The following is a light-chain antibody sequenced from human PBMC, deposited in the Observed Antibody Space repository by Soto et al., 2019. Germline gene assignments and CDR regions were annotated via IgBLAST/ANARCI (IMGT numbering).Light chain of an antibody. CDR2: RAS. CDR3: QQYNDWPPWA. J-gene: IGKJ1*01. CDR1: QSVSTN. V-gene: IGKV3-15*01. Sequence: ETVMTQSPATLSVSPGERATLSYRASQSVSTNLAWYLHQPGQAPRLLIYRASTRATGIPARFSGSGSGTEFTLTISSLQSEDFGVYYCQQYNDWPPWAFGQGTKVEIK.